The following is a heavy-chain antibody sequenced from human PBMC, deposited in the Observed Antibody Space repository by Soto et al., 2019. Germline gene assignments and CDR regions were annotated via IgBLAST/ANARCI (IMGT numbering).Heavy chain of an antibody. CDR1: ENTFSTYL. D-gene: IGHD1-1*01. CDR3: AGPHDRAGLGT. V-gene: IGHV1-3*01. Sequence: ASVKVSCKASENTFSTYLVHWVRQVHGQGLEWMGWHNGYNGQTEYSQKFQGRVTITRDTSAKTAYLELRSLTSEDTAVYYCAGPHDRAGLGTWGQGXLVTVSS. CDR2: HNGYNGQT. J-gene: IGHJ5*02.